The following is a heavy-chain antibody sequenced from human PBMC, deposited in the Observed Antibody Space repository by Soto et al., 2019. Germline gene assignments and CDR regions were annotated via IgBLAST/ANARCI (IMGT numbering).Heavy chain of an antibody. CDR1: GFTFSSYD. CDR3: ARGYNTAMVPTDY. V-gene: IGHV3-13*01. J-gene: IGHJ4*02. Sequence: GGSLRLSCAASGFTFSSYDMHWVRQATGKGLEWVSGIGSAGDTYYVGSVKGRFTISRENAKNSLYLQMNSLRAEDTAVYYCARGYNTAMVPTDYWGQGTLVTVSS. D-gene: IGHD5-18*01. CDR2: IGSAGDT.